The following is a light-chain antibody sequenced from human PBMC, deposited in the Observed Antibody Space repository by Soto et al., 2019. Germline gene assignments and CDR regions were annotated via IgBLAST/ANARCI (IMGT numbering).Light chain of an antibody. CDR2: KAS. Sequence: DIKMTQSPSTLSSSVGDRVTISCRASQNINSWLDWYQQQSGKAPKVLLSKASSLESGVPSRFSGSGSGTEFTLTISSLQADDLAIYYCQQYNTSPWTFGQGTNVEIK. CDR1: QNINSW. V-gene: IGKV1-5*03. J-gene: IGKJ1*01. CDR3: QQYNTSPWT.